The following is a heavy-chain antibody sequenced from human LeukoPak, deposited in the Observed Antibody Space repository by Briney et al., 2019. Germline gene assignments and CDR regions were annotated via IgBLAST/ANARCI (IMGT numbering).Heavy chain of an antibody. CDR1: GYTFTSYG. J-gene: IGHJ5*02. Sequence: ASVKVSCKASGYTFTSYGIRWVRQAPGQGLEWMGWISAYNGNTNYAQKLQGRVTMTTDTSTSTAYMELSRLRSDDTAVYYCARGSKHDFWSGYYFDWFDPWGQGTLVTVSS. CDR2: ISAYNGNT. CDR3: ARGSKHDFWSGYYFDWFDP. V-gene: IGHV1-18*01. D-gene: IGHD3-3*01.